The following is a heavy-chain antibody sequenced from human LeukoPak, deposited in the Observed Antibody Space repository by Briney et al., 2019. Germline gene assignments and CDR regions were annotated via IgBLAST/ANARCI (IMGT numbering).Heavy chain of an antibody. Sequence: PSETLSLTCSVSSDSIISSNYYWGWIRQPPGKGLEWIGSIYQSGSGNSYYNPSLKSRVTISGDTSKNQFSLRLRSVTAADTAVYYCARDGYDFWSGYYHFDYWGQGTLVTVSS. J-gene: IGHJ4*02. CDR1: SDSIISSNYY. CDR2: IYQSGSGNS. D-gene: IGHD3-3*01. V-gene: IGHV4-39*02. CDR3: ARDGYDFWSGYYHFDY.